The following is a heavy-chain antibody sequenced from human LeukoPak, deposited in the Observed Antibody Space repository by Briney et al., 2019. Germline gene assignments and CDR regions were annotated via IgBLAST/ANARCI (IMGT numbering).Heavy chain of an antibody. D-gene: IGHD5-18*01. CDR3: ARLRDTAMVYYYYMDV. CDR2: INWNGGST. Sequence: RPGGSLRLSCAASGFTFDDYGMSWVRQAPGKGLEWVFGINWNGGSTGYADSVKGRFTISRDNAKNSLYLQMNSLRAEDTALYYCARLRDTAMVYYYYMDVWGKGTTVTVSS. CDR1: GFTFDDYG. V-gene: IGHV3-20*04. J-gene: IGHJ6*03.